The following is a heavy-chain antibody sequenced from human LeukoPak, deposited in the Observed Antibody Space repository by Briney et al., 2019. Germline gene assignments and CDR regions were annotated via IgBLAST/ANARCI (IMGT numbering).Heavy chain of an antibody. V-gene: IGHV6-1*01. CDR2: TYYRSKWYN. D-gene: IGHD2-15*01. J-gene: IGHJ4*02. CDR3: AKDCGTGPFACSH. Sequence: SQTLSLTCAISGDSVSINIAAWNWIRQFPSRGLEWLGRTYYRSKWYNDYAVSVRSRITIDPDTSKNQFSLQLNSVTPEDTAVYYCAKDCGTGPFACSHWGQGTLVTVSS. CDR1: GDSVSINIAA.